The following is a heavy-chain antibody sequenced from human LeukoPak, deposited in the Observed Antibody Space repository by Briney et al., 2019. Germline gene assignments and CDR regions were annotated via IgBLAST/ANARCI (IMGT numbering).Heavy chain of an antibody. V-gene: IGHV3-30*04. Sequence: GGSLRLSCAASGFTFSSYAMHWVRQAPGKGLEWVAGISYDGSNKYYADSVKGRFTISRDNSKSTVYLQMNSLRDEDTAVYYCARDVDFYASGSYSDYWGQGTLATVSS. CDR1: GFTFSSYA. D-gene: IGHD3-10*01. J-gene: IGHJ4*01. CDR3: ARDVDFYASGSYSDY. CDR2: ISYDGSNK.